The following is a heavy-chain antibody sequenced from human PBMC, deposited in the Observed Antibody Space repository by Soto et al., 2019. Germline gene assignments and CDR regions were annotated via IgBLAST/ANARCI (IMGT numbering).Heavy chain of an antibody. D-gene: IGHD4-17*01. Sequence: EVQLLESGGGLIQPGGSLRLSCAASGFTFSSYAMSWVRQAPGKGLEWVSGISASGGTANLADSVEGRCTISRDNSKSTLYLQMNSLRAEDTAVYYCARGLTYGDFDYWGRGTQVAVSS. V-gene: IGHV3-23*01. CDR3: ARGLTYGDFDY. J-gene: IGHJ4*02. CDR2: ISASGGTA. CDR1: GFTFSSYA.